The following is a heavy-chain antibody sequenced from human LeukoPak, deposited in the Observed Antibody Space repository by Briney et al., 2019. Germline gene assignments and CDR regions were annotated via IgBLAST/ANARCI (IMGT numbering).Heavy chain of an antibody. D-gene: IGHD3-22*01. CDR1: GFTFSSYG. J-gene: IGHJ4*02. CDR2: IKSKTDGGTT. Sequence: GGSLRLSCAASGFTFSSYGMHWVRQAPGKGLEWVGRIKSKTDGGTTDYAAPVKGRFTISRNDSKNTLYLQMNSLKTEDTAVYYCTTLQVPYYYDSSGYFDYWGQGTLVTVSS. V-gene: IGHV3-15*01. CDR3: TTLQVPYYYDSSGYFDY.